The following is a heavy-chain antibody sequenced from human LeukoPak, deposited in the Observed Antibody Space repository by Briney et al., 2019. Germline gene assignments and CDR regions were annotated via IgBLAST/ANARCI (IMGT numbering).Heavy chain of an antibody. CDR1: GFTFSNYW. J-gene: IGHJ4*02. Sequence: GGSLRLPCAASGFTFSNYWMTWVRQAPGKGLEWVAHINQDGSEEHYMDSVKARFTISRDNAKNSLSLQMNSLRAEDTAVYYCVRDGGVSGYVLLDYWGRGTLVTVSS. V-gene: IGHV3-7*01. CDR3: VRDGGVSGYVLLDY. D-gene: IGHD5-12*01. CDR2: INQDGSEE.